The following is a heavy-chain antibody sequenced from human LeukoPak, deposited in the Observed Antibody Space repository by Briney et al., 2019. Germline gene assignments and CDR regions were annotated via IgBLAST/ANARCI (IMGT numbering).Heavy chain of an antibody. D-gene: IGHD1-26*01. CDR3: ATRSSGSYFWISAFDI. CDR1: GYTLTELS. CDR2: FDPEDGET. Sequence: ASVKVSCKVSGYTLTELSMHWVRQAPGKGLEWMGGFDPEDGETIYAQKFQGRVTMTEDTSTDTAYMELSSLRSEDTAVYYCATRSSGSYFWISAFDIWGQGTMVTVSS. J-gene: IGHJ3*02. V-gene: IGHV1-24*01.